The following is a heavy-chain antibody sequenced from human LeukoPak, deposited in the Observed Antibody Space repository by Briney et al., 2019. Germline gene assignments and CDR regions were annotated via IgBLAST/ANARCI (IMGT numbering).Heavy chain of an antibody. CDR3: ARGFSNRLIYDFWSGYPLARKFYYYYMDV. CDR1: GGSIGSSSHF. Sequence: SETLSLTCTVSGGSIGSSSHFWGWIRQPPGKGLEWIGEINHSGSTNYNPSLKSLVTVSVDTSNNQFSLRLSSVTAAVTAVYYCARGFSNRLIYDFWSGYPLARKFYYYYMDVWGKGTTVTVSS. J-gene: IGHJ6*03. V-gene: IGHV4-39*07. CDR2: INHSGST. D-gene: IGHD3-3*01.